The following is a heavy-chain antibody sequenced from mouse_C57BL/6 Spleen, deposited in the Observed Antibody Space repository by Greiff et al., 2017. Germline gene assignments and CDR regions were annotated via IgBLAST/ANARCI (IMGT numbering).Heavy chain of an antibody. Sequence: QVQLQQPGAELVMPGASVKLSCKASGYTFTSYWMHWVKQRPGQGLEWIGEVDPSAGSTNYNQKFKGKSTLTVDKSSSTAYMQLSSLTSEDSAVYYSARNYGSSYDYWGQGTTRTVSS. CDR2: VDPSAGST. D-gene: IGHD1-1*01. V-gene: IGHV1-69*01. CDR3: ARNYGSSYDY. CDR1: GYTFTSYW. J-gene: IGHJ2*01.